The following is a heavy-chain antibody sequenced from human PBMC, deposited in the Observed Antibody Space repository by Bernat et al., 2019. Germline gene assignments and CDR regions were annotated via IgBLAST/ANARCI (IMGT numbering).Heavy chain of an antibody. D-gene: IGHD2-15*01. CDR2: IRSKAYGGTT. CDR3: TRVYCSGGSCYSYYYYYGMDG. V-gene: IGHV3-49*03. CDR1: GFTFGDYA. J-gene: IGHJ6*02. Sequence: EVQLVESGGGLVQPGRSLRLSCTASGFTFGDYAMSWFRQAPGKGLEWVGFIRSKAYGGTTEYAASVKGRFTISRDDSKSIAYLQMNSLKTEDTAVYYCTRVYCSGGSCYSYYYYYGMDGWGQGTTVTVSS.